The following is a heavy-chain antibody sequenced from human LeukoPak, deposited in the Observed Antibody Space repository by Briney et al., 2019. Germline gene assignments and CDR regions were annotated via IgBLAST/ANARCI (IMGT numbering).Heavy chain of an antibody. Sequence: PGGSLRLSCAASGFTFGDYAMHWVRQVPGKGLEWVSGISWDSSSIGYADSVKGRFTISRDNAKNFLYLQMNSLRVEDMAFYYCAKDIRFRGLIIGGIDYWGQGILVTVSS. V-gene: IGHV3-9*03. CDR2: ISWDSSSI. J-gene: IGHJ4*02. CDR3: AKDIRFRGLIIGGIDY. D-gene: IGHD3-10*01. CDR1: GFTFGDYA.